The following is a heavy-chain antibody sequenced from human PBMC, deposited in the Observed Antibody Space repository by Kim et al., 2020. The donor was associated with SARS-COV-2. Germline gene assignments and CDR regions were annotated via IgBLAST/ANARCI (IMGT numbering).Heavy chain of an antibody. Sequence: ASVKVSCKASGYTFTNNAIHWVRQAPGQRLEWMGWINAANGDTIYSQKFQGRLTIMSDSAATTSYMELGGLRSEDTALYYCARVSLTDIRGYDYWGQGALVTVSS. CDR3: ARVSLTDIRGYDY. V-gene: IGHV1-3*01. D-gene: IGHD3-9*01. J-gene: IGHJ4*02. CDR2: INAANGDT. CDR1: GYTFTNNA.